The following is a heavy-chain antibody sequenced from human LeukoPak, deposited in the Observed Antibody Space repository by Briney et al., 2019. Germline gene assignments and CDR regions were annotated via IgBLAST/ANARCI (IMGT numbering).Heavy chain of an antibody. J-gene: IGHJ5*02. Sequence: PGGSLRLSCAASGFTFSSYSMNWVRQAPGKGLEWVSSISSSSSYIYYADSVKGRFTISRDNAKNSLYLQMNSLRAEDTAVYYCARGSYYDSSGYYITGWFDPWGQGTLVTVSS. CDR2: ISSSSSYI. D-gene: IGHD3-22*01. CDR1: GFTFSSYS. CDR3: ARGSYYDSSGYYITGWFDP. V-gene: IGHV3-21*01.